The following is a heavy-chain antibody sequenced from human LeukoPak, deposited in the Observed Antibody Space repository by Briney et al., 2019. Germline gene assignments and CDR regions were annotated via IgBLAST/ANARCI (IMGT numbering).Heavy chain of an antibody. CDR1: GGSISSYY. V-gene: IGHV4-59*01. CDR2: IYYSGST. Sequence: SETLSLTCTVSGGSISSYYWSWIRQPPGKGLEWIGYIYYSGSTNYNPSLKSRVTISVDTSKNQLSLKLSSVTAADTAVYYCARAGVVILFDYWGQGTLVTVSS. D-gene: IGHD3-3*01. CDR3: ARAGVVILFDY. J-gene: IGHJ4*02.